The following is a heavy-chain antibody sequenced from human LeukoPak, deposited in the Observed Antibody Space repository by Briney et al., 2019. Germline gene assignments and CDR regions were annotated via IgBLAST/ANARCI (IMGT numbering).Heavy chain of an antibody. Sequence: QPGGSLRLSCAASGFTFTSYGLHWVRQAPGKGLEWVALIWYDGSNKYYADSVKGRFTISRDNSKNTLYLQMNSLRAEDTAVYYRAKTSGSHGVMDVWGKGTTVTVSS. V-gene: IGHV3-33*06. CDR3: AKTSGSHGVMDV. J-gene: IGHJ6*04. D-gene: IGHD1-26*01. CDR2: IWYDGSNK. CDR1: GFTFTSYG.